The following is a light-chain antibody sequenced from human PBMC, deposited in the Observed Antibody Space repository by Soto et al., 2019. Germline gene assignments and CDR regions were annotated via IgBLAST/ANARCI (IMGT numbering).Light chain of an antibody. Sequence: EIVLTQSPGTLSLSPGEIATLSCRASQSVSSSYLAWYQQKPGQAPRLLIYGASSRATGIPDRFSGSGSGTDFTLTISRLEPEDFAVYYCQQYGSSPPRYTFGQGTQLEIK. J-gene: IGKJ2*01. CDR1: QSVSSSY. V-gene: IGKV3-20*01. CDR3: QQYGSSPPRYT. CDR2: GAS.